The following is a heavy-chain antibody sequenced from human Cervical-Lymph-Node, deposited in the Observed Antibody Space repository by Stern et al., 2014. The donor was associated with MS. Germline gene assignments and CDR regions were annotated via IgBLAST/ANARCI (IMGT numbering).Heavy chain of an antibody. CDR3: ARGQGQGDYDILTGYPIDY. CDR1: GYTFTSFD. CDR2: MSPDSGST. V-gene: IGHV1-8*01. Sequence: QVQLVQSGAEVKKPGASVKVSCKASGYTFTSFDINWVRQAPGQGLEWMGWMSPDSGSTGYARKFQGRVTMTRNTSISTVYMELSSLTSGDTAVYFCARGQGQGDYDILTGYPIDYWGQGTLVTVSS. J-gene: IGHJ4*02. D-gene: IGHD3-9*01.